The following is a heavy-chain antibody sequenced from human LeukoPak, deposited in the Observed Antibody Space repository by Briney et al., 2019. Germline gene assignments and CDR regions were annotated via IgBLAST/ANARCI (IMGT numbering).Heavy chain of an antibody. CDR3: ARGILWFGELFDDAFDI. CDR2: ISAYNGNT. Sequence: ASVKVSCKASGYSFTSYGISWVRQAPGQGLEWMGWISAYNGNTNYAQKLQGRVTMTTDTSTSTAYMELRSLRSDDTAVYYCARGILWFGELFDDAFDIWGQGTMVTVSS. D-gene: IGHD3-10*01. CDR1: GYSFTSYG. V-gene: IGHV1-18*01. J-gene: IGHJ3*02.